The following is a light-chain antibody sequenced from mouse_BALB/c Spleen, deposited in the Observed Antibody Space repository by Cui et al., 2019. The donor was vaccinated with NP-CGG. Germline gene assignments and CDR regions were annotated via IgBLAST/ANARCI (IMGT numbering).Light chain of an antibody. Sequence: QAVVTQESALTTPPGETVTLTCRSSTGAITTSNYANWVQEKPDHLFTGLIGGTNNRAPGIPARFSGSLIGSKAALTITGTQTEDEAIYFCALWYSNHWVFGGGTKLTVL. CDR1: TGAITTSNY. V-gene: IGLV1*01. CDR3: ALWYSNHWV. J-gene: IGLJ1*01. CDR2: GTN.